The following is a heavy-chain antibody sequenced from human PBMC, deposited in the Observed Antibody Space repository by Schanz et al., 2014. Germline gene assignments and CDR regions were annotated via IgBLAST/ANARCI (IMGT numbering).Heavy chain of an antibody. V-gene: IGHV3-53*01. CDR3: ARDRYAAGAGAFDI. CDR2: MYINSGST. J-gene: IGHJ3*02. CDR1: GFTVNTNY. Sequence: EVQLVESGGGLIQPGGSLRLSCAVSGFTVNTNYMSWVRQAPGKGLEWISSMYINSGSTQYADSVKGRFIISRDSSKNTLFLQMNSLRAADTAVYFCARDRYAAGAGAFDIWGQGTMVTVSS. D-gene: IGHD3-10*01.